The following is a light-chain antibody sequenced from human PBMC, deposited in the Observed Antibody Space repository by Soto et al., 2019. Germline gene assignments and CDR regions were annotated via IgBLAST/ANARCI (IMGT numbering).Light chain of an antibody. CDR1: SSNIRGNT. CDR2: SGN. J-gene: IGLJ3*02. CDR3: AAWDDSLNVWL. Sequence: QSVLTQPPSASGTPGQRVTIPCSGSSSNIRGNTINWYQQLPGTAPKLLIYSGNQRPSGVPDRFSGSKPGTSASLAISGLQSEDEADYYCAAWDDSLNVWLFGGGTKLTVL. V-gene: IGLV1-44*01.